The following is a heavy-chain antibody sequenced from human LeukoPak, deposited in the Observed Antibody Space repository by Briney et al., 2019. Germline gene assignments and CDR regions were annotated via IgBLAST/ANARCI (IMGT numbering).Heavy chain of an antibody. Sequence: QSGGSLRLSCAASGFTFDDYAMPWVRQAPGKGLEWVSGITWNSGSIGYADSVKGRFTISRDNAKNSLYLQMNSLRAEDTALYYCAKGLGLLLKYYFDYWGQGALVTVSS. V-gene: IGHV3-9*01. J-gene: IGHJ4*02. CDR1: GFTFDDYA. CDR2: ITWNSGSI. CDR3: AKGLGLLLKYYFDY. D-gene: IGHD3-22*01.